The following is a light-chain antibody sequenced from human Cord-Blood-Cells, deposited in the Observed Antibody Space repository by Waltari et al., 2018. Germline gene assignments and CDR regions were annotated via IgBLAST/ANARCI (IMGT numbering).Light chain of an antibody. Sequence: EIVMTKSPATLSVSPGERAPLSCRASQSVSSNLAWYQQKPGQAPRLLIYGASTRATSIPARFSGSGSGTEFTLTISSLQSEDFAVYYCQQYNNGPSLYTFGQGTKLEIK. V-gene: IGKV3-15*01. CDR3: QQYNNGPSLYT. CDR2: GAS. CDR1: QSVSSN. J-gene: IGKJ2*01.